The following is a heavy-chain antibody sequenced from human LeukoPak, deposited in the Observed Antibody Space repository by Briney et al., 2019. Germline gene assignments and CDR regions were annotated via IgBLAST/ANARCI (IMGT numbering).Heavy chain of an antibody. Sequence: GGSLRLSCSASGITLSKYTLSWVRLAPGKGLEWVSGISGSDTFYADFVKGRFTISRDNSRNTAYPQLNSLSVADTAIYYCATLYEIHSDSWGQGALVTVSS. CDR2: ISGSDT. J-gene: IGHJ4*02. V-gene: IGHV3-23*01. CDR3: ATLYEIHSDS. CDR1: GITLSKYT. D-gene: IGHD2/OR15-2a*01.